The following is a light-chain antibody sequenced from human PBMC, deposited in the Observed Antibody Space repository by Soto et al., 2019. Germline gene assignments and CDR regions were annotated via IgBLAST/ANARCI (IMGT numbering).Light chain of an antibody. CDR3: STYSAGTSLLV. J-gene: IGLJ1*01. CDR2: EVS. V-gene: IGLV2-14*01. CDR1: RTDIGGYNL. Sequence: QSVLTQPASVSGSPGQTITISCTGTRTDIGGYNLVSWYQHHPGKAPKLLIHEVSNRPSGISNRFSGSKSDNMASLTISGLRADDEADYYCSTYSAGTSLLVFGSGTKVNV.